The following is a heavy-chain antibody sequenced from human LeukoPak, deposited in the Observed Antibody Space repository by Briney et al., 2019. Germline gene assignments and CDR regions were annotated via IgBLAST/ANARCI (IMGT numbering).Heavy chain of an antibody. CDR1: GFTFSSYG. V-gene: IGHV3-21*01. J-gene: IGHJ4*02. D-gene: IGHD4-17*01. CDR3: ARASPMTTVTTFNDY. CDR2: ISSSGNYI. Sequence: GGSLRLSCAASGFTFSSYGVHWVRQAPGKGLEWVSSISSSGNYIYYADSVKGRFTISRDNAKNSLFLQMNSLRAEDTAVYYCARASPMTTVTTFNDYWGQGTLVTVSS.